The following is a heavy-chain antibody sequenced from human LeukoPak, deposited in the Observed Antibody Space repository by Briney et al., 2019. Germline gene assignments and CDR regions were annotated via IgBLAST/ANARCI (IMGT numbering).Heavy chain of an antibody. CDR1: GFSFSTYG. V-gene: IGHV3-23*01. CDR2: ISGSGGST. J-gene: IGHJ4*02. D-gene: IGHD3-10*01. Sequence: PGGSLRLSCAASGFSFSTYGMSWVRQAPGKGLEWVSAISGSGGSTYYADSVKGRFTISRDNSKNTLYLQMNSLRAEDTAVYYCAKVYYYGSGRYYFDYWGQGTLVTVSS. CDR3: AKVYYYGSGRYYFDY.